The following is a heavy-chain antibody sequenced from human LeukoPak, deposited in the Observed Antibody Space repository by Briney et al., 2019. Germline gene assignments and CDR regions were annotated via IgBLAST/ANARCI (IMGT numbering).Heavy chain of an antibody. CDR1: GGSISSSSYY. CDR3: ASETIFGVAFYYYGMDF. D-gene: IGHD3-3*01. J-gene: IGHJ6*02. V-gene: IGHV4-39*01. Sequence: SETLSLTCTVSGGSISSSSYYWGWIRQPPGKGLEWIGSIYYSGSTYYNPSLKSRVTISVDTSKNQFSLKLSSVTAADTAVYYCASETIFGVAFYYYGMDFWGQGTTVTVSS. CDR2: IYYSGST.